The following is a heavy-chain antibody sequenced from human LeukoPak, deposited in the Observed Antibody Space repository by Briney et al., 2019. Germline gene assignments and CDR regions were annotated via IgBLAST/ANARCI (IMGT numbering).Heavy chain of an antibody. CDR1: GFTFSKYW. J-gene: IGHJ1*01. Sequence: GGSLRLSCGTSGFTFSKYWMSRVRQAPGKGLEWVANINLNGSEIAYVDSVKGRFTISRDNAKNSLNLQMNSLRAEDTALYYCARGGSIFAYWGQGALVTVSS. D-gene: IGHD3-9*01. CDR2: INLNGSEI. V-gene: IGHV3-7*01. CDR3: ARGGSIFAY.